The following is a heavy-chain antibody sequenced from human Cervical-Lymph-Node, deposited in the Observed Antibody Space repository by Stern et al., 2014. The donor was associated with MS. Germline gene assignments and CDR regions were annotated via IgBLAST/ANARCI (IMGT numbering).Heavy chain of an antibody. J-gene: IGHJ5*02. CDR2: LKPDSGGT. CDR1: GYTFTDYY. CDR3: ARGGQVAGKLWSGINS. D-gene: IGHD3-3*01. Sequence: QVQLVQSGAEMQKPGASVKVSCKASGYTFTDYYMHWVRQAPGQGLEWMGWLKPDSGGTHCAQKFQGWVTLTQDTSISTAFMALNSLKSDDTAVYFCARGGQVAGKLWSGINSWGQGTLVTVSS. V-gene: IGHV1-2*04.